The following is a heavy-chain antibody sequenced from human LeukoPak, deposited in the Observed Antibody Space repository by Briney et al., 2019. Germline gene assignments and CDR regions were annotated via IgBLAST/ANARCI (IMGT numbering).Heavy chain of an antibody. CDR2: IYYSGST. Sequence: SETLSLTCTVSGGSISSGDYYWSWIRQPPGKGLEWIGYIYYSGSTYYNPSLKSRVTISVDTSKNQFSLKLSSVTAADTAVYYCARGTSNYDFWSGYYYYYGMGVWGQGTTVTVSS. CDR3: ARGTSNYDFWSGYYYYYGMGV. D-gene: IGHD3-3*01. V-gene: IGHV4-30-4*01. CDR1: GGSISSGDYY. J-gene: IGHJ6*02.